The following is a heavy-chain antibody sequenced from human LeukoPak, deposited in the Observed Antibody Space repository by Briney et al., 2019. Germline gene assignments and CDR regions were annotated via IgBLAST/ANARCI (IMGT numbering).Heavy chain of an antibody. D-gene: IGHD3-3*01. Sequence: SLKISCSASGFTFDDYAMHWVRQAPGKGLEWVSGIIWNSADIAYADSVKGRFTISRDNAKTSLYLQMNSLRPEDTALYYCARDMEWDLRGGAFDYWGQGTLVTVSS. CDR3: ARDMEWDLRGGAFDY. CDR2: IIWNSADI. J-gene: IGHJ4*02. V-gene: IGHV3-9*01. CDR1: GFTFDDYA.